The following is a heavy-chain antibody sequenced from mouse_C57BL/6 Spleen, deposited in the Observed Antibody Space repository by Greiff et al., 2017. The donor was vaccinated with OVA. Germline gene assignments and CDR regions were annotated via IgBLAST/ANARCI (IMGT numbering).Heavy chain of an antibody. CDR2: IDPSDSYT. CDR1: GYTFTSYW. Sequence: QVQLQQPGAELVRPGTSVKLSCKASGYTFTSYWMHWVKQRPGQGLEWIGVIDPSDSYTNYNQKFKGKATLTVDTSSSTAYMQLSSLTSEDSAVYYCAREVGRFDYWAQGTTRTVSS. CDR3: AREVGRFDY. V-gene: IGHV1-59*01. D-gene: IGHD4-1*01. J-gene: IGHJ2*01.